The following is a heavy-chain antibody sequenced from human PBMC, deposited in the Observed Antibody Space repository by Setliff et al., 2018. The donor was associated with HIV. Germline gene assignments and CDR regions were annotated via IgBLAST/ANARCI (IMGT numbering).Heavy chain of an antibody. J-gene: IGHJ6*03. CDR3: ARIPRWYYYCMDV. V-gene: IGHV4-39*01. Sequence: PSETLSLTCTVSGGSISSSSYYWGWIRQPPGKGLEWIGSIFYTGSTYYNPSLKSRVTISVDTSKNQVSLKLTSVTAADTAMYYCARIPRWYYYCMDVWGKGTTVTSP. CDR1: GGSISSSSYY. CDR2: IFYTGST. D-gene: IGHD2-15*01.